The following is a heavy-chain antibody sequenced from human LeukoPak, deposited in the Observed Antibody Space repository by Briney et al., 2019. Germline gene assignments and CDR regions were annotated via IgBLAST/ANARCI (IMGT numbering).Heavy chain of an antibody. V-gene: IGHV4-59*08. Sequence: SETLSLTCTVSGGSISSYYWSWIRQPPGKGLEWIGYIYYSGSTNYNPSLKSRVTISVDTSKNQFSLKLSSVTAADTAVYYCARHPPDGYSYGPIDYWGQGTLVTVSS. D-gene: IGHD5-18*01. CDR3: ARHPPDGYSYGPIDY. CDR1: GGSISSYY. J-gene: IGHJ4*02. CDR2: IYYSGST.